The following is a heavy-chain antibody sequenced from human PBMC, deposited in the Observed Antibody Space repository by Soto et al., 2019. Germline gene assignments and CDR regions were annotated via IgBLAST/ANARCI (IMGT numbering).Heavy chain of an antibody. Sequence: HPGGSLRLSCAASGFTFSSYGMHWVRQAPGKGLEWVAVIWYDGSNKYYADSVKGRFTISRDNSKNTLYLQMNSLRAEDTAVYYCARDQGDWWLRFSDYYYGMDVWGQGTTVTVSS. CDR3: ARDQGDWWLRFSDYYYGMDV. CDR1: GFTFSSYG. V-gene: IGHV3-33*01. CDR2: IWYDGSNK. J-gene: IGHJ6*02. D-gene: IGHD5-12*01.